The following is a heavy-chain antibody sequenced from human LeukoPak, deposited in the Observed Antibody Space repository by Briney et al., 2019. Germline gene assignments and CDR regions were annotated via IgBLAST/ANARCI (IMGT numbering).Heavy chain of an antibody. D-gene: IGHD2-2*01. Sequence: GGSLRLSCAASGFTFRSYGMHWVRRAPGKGLEWVAVVSYDDSRKYYADSVKGRFTISRDNSNNVVYLQMNSLRPEDTAVYYCANVPRGGAFDIWGQGTMVTVSS. V-gene: IGHV3-30*18. CDR3: ANVPRGGAFDI. J-gene: IGHJ3*02. CDR1: GFTFRSYG. CDR2: VSYDDSRK.